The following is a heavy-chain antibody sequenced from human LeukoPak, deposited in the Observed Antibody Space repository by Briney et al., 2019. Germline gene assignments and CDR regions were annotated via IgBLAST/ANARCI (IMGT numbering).Heavy chain of an antibody. CDR3: AKASFPYGDSPLFDY. CDR1: GFTFSSYS. J-gene: IGHJ4*02. D-gene: IGHD4-17*01. Sequence: PGGSLRLSCAASGFTFSSYSMNWVRQAPGKGLEWVSSISSSSSYIYYADSVKGRFTISRDNAKNSLYLQMNSLRAEDTAVYYCAKASFPYGDSPLFDYWGQGTLVTVSS. CDR2: ISSSSSYI. V-gene: IGHV3-21*01.